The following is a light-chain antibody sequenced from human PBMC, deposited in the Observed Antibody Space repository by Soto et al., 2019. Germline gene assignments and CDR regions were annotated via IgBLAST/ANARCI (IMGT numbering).Light chain of an antibody. Sequence: QSVLTQPASVSGSPGQSITISCTGTSSDVGSYNLVSWYQQHPGKAPKLMIFEGNKRPSGVSNRFSGSKSGNTASLTISGLQAEDEADYYCCSYAASSTWVFGGGTQLTVL. J-gene: IGLJ3*02. V-gene: IGLV2-23*01. CDR1: SSDVGSYNL. CDR2: EGN. CDR3: CSYAASSTWV.